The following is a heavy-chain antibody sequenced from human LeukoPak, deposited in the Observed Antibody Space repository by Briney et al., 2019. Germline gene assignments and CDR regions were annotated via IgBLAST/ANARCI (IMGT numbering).Heavy chain of an antibody. D-gene: IGHD1-26*01. Sequence: SGGSLRLSCAASGFTFSSYVMSWVRQAPGKGLEWVSTISGSGGSTYYADSVKGRFTISRDNSKNTLYLQMNSLRAEDTAVYYCAKVEGYSGSYYFDYWGQGTLVTVSS. CDR2: ISGSGGST. V-gene: IGHV3-23*01. J-gene: IGHJ4*02. CDR3: AKVEGYSGSYYFDY. CDR1: GFTFSSYV.